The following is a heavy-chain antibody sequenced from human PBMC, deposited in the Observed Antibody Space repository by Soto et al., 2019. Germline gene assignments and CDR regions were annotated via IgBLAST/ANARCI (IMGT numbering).Heavy chain of an antibody. CDR3: ARDIRAVAGPNYYYYYGMDV. CDR2: ISGSGGST. D-gene: IGHD6-19*01. CDR1: GFTFSSYA. J-gene: IGHJ6*02. Sequence: GGSLRLSCAASGFTFSSYAMSWVRQAPGKGLEWVSAISGSGGSTYYADSVKGRFTISRDNSKNTLYLQMNSLRAEDTAVYYCARDIRAVAGPNYYYYYGMDVWGQGTTVTVSS. V-gene: IGHV3-23*01.